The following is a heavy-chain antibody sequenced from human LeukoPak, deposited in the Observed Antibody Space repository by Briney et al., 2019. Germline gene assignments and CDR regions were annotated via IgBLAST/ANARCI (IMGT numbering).Heavy chain of an antibody. D-gene: IGHD3-10*01. CDR1: GDSIRSSSYY. J-gene: IGHJ4*02. CDR3: ARPSGSYYYFDY. Sequence: SETLSLTCTVSGDSIRSSSYYWGWIRQPPGKGLEWIGSVYYSGTTYYNPPLESRVTISVDTSKNQFSLKLNSVTAADTAVYFCARPSGSYYYFDYWGQGTLVTVSS. CDR2: VYYSGTT. V-gene: IGHV4-39*01.